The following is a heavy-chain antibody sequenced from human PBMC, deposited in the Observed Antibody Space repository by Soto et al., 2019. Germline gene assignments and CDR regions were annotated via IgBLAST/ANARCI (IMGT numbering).Heavy chain of an antibody. CDR3: AKLTVTMIVVVIPPGDY. V-gene: IGHV3-23*01. D-gene: IGHD3-22*01. Sequence: EVQLLESGGRLVQPGGSLRLSCAASGFTFSSYAMSWVRQAPGKGLVWVSAISGSGGSTYYADSVKGRFPISRDNSKNTLYLQMNSLRAEDTAVYYCAKLTVTMIVVVIPPGDYWGQGTLVTVCS. CDR2: ISGSGGST. CDR1: GFTFSSYA. J-gene: IGHJ4*02.